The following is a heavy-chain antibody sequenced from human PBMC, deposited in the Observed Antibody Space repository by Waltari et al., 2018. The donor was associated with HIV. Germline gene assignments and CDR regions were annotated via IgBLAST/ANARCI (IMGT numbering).Heavy chain of an antibody. D-gene: IGHD6-6*01. CDR1: GYTFTGSY. CDR2: INPNTGGT. Sequence: QVQLVQSGAEVKKPGASVKVSCKASGYTFTGSYMHWVRQAPGQGLEWMGWINPNTGGTNYAQKFQGRVTMTRDTSISTSYMELSRLRSDDTAVYYCARDLNIAARPLGYWGQGTLVTVSS. J-gene: IGHJ4*02. CDR3: ARDLNIAARPLGY. V-gene: IGHV1-2*02.